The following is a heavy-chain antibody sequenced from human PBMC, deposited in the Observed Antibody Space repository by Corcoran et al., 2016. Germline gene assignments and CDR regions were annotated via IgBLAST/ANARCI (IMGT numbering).Heavy chain of an antibody. V-gene: IGHV3-33*01. J-gene: IGHJ4*02. CDR3: ARDLLRYCSSTSCYTGDY. CDR1: GFTFSSYG. D-gene: IGHD2-2*02. Sequence: QVQLVESGGGVVQPGRSLRLSCAASGFTFSSYGMHWVRQAPGKGLEWVAVIWYDGSNKYYADSVKGRFTISRDNSKNTLYLKMNSLRAEDTAVYYCARDLLRYCSSTSCYTGDYWGQGTLVTVSS. CDR2: IWYDGSNK.